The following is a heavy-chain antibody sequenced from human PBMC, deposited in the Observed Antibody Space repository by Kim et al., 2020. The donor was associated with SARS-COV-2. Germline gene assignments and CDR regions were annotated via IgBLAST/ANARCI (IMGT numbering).Heavy chain of an antibody. CDR1: GFTFSNYG. CDR2: VSYEGRNT. CDR3: VKEAAFTTVVVDYYFDF. J-gene: IGHJ4*02. D-gene: IGHD2-15*01. Sequence: GGSLRLSCVGSGFTFSNYGMHWVRQAPGKGLEWVGIVSYEGRNTFYAGSVEGRFTISRDNSKNTLYLQMINLRAEDTALYYCVKEAAFTTVVVDYYFDFWGQGTLVTVSS. V-gene: IGHV3-30*18.